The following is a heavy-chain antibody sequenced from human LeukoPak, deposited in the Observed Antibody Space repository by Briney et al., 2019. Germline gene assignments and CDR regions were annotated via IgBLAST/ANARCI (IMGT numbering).Heavy chain of an antibody. CDR1: GLTFDDYA. J-gene: IGHJ6*03. CDR3: VKDRIAPAPDYYFYSMDV. V-gene: IGHV3-9*01. D-gene: IGHD6-13*01. Sequence: AGGSLRLSCVASGLTFDDYAMHWARQVPGKGLEWVSGISSNSGSREYADSVKGRFIISRDNAKNSLHLQMSSLRAEDTALYYCVKDRIAPAPDYYFYSMDVWGKGTTVTVSS. CDR2: ISSNSGSR.